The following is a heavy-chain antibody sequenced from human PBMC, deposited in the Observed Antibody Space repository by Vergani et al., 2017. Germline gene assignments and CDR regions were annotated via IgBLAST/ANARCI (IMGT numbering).Heavy chain of an antibody. Sequence: QVQLQESGPGLVKPSETLSLTCAVSGYSISSGYYWGWIRQPPGKGLEWIGSIYHSGSTYYNPSLKSRVTISVDTSTKPFSLKLSSVTAADTAVYYCARHSITILGVVIIPFDYWGQGTLVTVSS. CDR2: IYHSGST. J-gene: IGHJ4*02. CDR3: ARHSITILGVVIIPFDY. V-gene: IGHV4-38-2*01. D-gene: IGHD3-3*01. CDR1: GYSISSGYY.